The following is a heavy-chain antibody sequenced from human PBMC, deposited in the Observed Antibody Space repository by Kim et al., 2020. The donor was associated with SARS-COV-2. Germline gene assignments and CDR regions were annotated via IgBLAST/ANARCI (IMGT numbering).Heavy chain of an antibody. J-gene: IGHJ6*02. V-gene: IGHV4-34*01. Sequence: SETLSLTCAVYGGSFSGYYWSWIRQPPGKGLEWIGEINHSGSTNYNPSLKSRVTISVDTSKNQFSLKLSSVTAADTAVYYCARDGSRPYYYGSGSYYNPWDYYGMDVWGQGTTVTVSS. D-gene: IGHD3-10*01. CDR3: ARDGSRPYYYGSGSYYNPWDYYGMDV. CDR1: GGSFSGYY. CDR2: INHSGST.